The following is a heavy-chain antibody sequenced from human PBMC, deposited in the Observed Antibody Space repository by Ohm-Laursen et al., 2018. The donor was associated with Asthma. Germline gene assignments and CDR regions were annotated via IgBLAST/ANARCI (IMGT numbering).Heavy chain of an antibody. J-gene: IGHJ4*02. CDR2: IFPDGRQT. CDR1: GFTFSDYF. CDR3: TRGGLYGSYFDY. D-gene: IGHD4-17*01. Sequence: SLRLSCTASGFTFSDYFMHWVRQRPGGGLDWVSHIFPDGRQTNYADSVKGRFTISRDNAKNTLYLQMNSLSAEDTAVYYCTRGGLYGSYFDYWGQGTLVTVSS. V-gene: IGHV3-74*01.